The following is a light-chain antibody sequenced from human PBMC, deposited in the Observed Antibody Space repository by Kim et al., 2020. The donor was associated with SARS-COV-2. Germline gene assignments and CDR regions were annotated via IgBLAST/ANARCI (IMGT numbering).Light chain of an antibody. CDR2: GAS. J-gene: IGKJ4*01. CDR1: QSVSSSY. V-gene: IGKV3-20*01. Sequence: EIVLTQSPGTLSLSPGERATLSCRASQSVSSSYLAWYQQKPGQAPRLLIYGASSRATGIPDRFSGSGSGTDFTLTISRLEPEDFAVYYCQQYGSSSIFGGGTKVDIK. CDR3: QQYGSSSI.